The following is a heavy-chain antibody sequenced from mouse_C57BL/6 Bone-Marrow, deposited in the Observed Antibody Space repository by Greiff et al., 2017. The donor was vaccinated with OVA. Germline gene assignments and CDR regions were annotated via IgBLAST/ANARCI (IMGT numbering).Heavy chain of an antibody. V-gene: IGHV1-69*01. D-gene: IGHD3-2*02. J-gene: IGHJ2*01. CDR3: ARWGNSGYYYFDY. CDR2: IDPSDSYT. CDR1: GYTFTSYW. Sequence: QVQLQQPGAELVMPGASVKLSCKASGYTFTSYWMHWVKQRPGQGLEWIGEIDPSDSYTNYNQTFKGKSPLTVDKSSSTAYMQLSSLTSEDSAVYYCARWGNSGYYYFDYWGQGTTLTVSS.